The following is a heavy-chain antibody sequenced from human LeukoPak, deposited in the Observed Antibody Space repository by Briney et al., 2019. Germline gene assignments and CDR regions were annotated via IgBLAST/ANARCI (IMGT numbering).Heavy chain of an antibody. CDR1: GGTFSSYA. CDR3: AMSYYDSSGYYFFSPFDY. CDR2: IIPIFGTA. Sequence: SVKVSCKASGGTFSSYAISWVRQAPGQGLEWMGRIIPIFGTANYAQKFQGRVTITTDESTSTAYMELSSLRPEDTAVYYCAMSYYDSSGYYFFSPFDYWGQGTLVTVSS. V-gene: IGHV1-69*05. D-gene: IGHD3-22*01. J-gene: IGHJ4*02.